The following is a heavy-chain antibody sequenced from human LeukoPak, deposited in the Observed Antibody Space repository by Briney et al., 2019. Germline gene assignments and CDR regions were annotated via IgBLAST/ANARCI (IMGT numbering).Heavy chain of an antibody. V-gene: IGHV4-34*01. J-gene: IGHJ4*02. D-gene: IGHD3-10*01. CDR3: ARGRMVRGEYYFDY. Sequence: PSETLSLTCAVYGGSFSGYYWSWIRQPPGKGLEWIGEINHSGSTNYNPSLKSRVTISVDTSKNQFSPKLSSVTAADTAVYYCARGRMVRGEYYFDYWGQGTLVTVSS. CDR2: INHSGST. CDR1: GGSFSGYY.